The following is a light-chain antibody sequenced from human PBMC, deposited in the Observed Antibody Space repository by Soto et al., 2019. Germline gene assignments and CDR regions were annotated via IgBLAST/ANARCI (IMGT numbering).Light chain of an antibody. CDR1: QGISSY. Sequence: VIWMTQSPSLLSASTGDRVTISCRMSQGISSYLAWYQQKPGKAPKLLIYKASTLKSGVPSRFSGSGSGTEFTLTISSLQPDDFATYYCQQYSTYTPRTFGQGTKVDIK. J-gene: IGKJ1*01. V-gene: IGKV1D-8*03. CDR3: QQYSTYTPRT. CDR2: KAS.